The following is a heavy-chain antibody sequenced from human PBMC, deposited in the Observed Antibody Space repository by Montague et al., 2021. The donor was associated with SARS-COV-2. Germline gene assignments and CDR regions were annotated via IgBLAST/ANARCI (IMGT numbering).Heavy chain of an antibody. CDR1: GGSFGDDH. V-gene: IGHV4-34*01. CDR3: ARGHLSVSMIVVVFTSASYYFDY. J-gene: IGHJ4*01. Sequence: SETLSLTCGAYGGSFGDDHWSWIRQPPGKGLEWIGDIKQSGSTXXXPSXXXRVTISVDTSRNQFSLKLTSVTAADTAVYFCARGHLSVSMIVVVFTSASYYFDYWGQGALVTVSS. D-gene: IGHD3-22*01. CDR2: IKQSGST.